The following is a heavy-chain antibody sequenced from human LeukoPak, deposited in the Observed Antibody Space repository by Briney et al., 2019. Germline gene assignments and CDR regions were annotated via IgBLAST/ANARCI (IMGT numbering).Heavy chain of an antibody. D-gene: IGHD3-22*01. Sequence: PSETLSLTCTVSGGSISSGDYYWSWIRQPPGKGLEWIGYIYYSGSTYYNPSLKSRVTISVDTSKNQFSLKLSSVTAADTAVYYCARDLGSDYDTSGHNRFDPWGQGTLVTVSS. J-gene: IGHJ5*02. CDR1: GGSISSGDYY. CDR2: IYYSGST. V-gene: IGHV4-30-4*08. CDR3: ARDLGSDYDTSGHNRFDP.